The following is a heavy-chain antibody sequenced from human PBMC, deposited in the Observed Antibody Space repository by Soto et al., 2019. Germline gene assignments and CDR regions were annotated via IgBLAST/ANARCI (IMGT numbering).Heavy chain of an antibody. CDR1: GFSISNFG. D-gene: IGHD2-8*01. CDR3: ASRSATVLSLTY. V-gene: IGHV3-21*05. CDR2: ISRSHSDI. Sequence: PGGSLRLSCSASGFSISNFGMFWVRQAPGRRLEWISFISRSHSDIYYADSVKGRFTISRDNAKNSMFLQMNSLRDEDRAVYYCASRSATVLSLTYWGPGTQVTVSS. J-gene: IGHJ4*02.